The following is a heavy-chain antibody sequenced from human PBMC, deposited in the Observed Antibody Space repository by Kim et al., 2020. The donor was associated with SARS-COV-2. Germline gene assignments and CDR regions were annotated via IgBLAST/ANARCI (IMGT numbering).Heavy chain of an antibody. J-gene: IGHJ5*02. Sequence: KQDGSEKNYVDSVKGRLTISRDKAKNSLYLQMSSLRAEDTAVYYCARLFDPWGQGTLVTVSS. CDR2: KQDGSEK. CDR3: ARLFDP. V-gene: IGHV3-7*04.